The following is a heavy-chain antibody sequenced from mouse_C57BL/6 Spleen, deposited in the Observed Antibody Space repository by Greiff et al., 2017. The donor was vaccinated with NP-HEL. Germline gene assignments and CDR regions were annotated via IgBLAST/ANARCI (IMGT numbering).Heavy chain of an antibody. V-gene: IGHV3-6*01. CDR2: ISYDGSN. CDR1: GYSITSCYY. J-gene: IGHJ1*03. Sequence: EVQLVESGPGLVKPSQSLSLTCSVTGYSITSCYYWNWIRQFPGNKLEWMGYISYDGSNNYNPSLKNRISITRDTSKNQFFLKLNSVTTEDTATYYCAREGRGWYFDVWGTGTTVTVSS. CDR3: AREGRGWYFDV.